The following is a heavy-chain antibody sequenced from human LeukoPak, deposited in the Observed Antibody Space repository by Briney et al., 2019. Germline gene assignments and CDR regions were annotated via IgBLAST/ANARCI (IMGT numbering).Heavy chain of an antibody. D-gene: IGHD3-10*01. J-gene: IGHJ4*02. Sequence: SVKVSCKASGGTFSSYAISWVRQAPGQGLEWMGGIIPIFGTANYAQKFQGRVTITADESTSTAYMELSRLRSDDTAVYYCARDLRMVRELTPLWGQGTLVTVSS. V-gene: IGHV1-69*13. CDR3: ARDLRMVRELTPL. CDR2: IIPIFGTA. CDR1: GGTFSSYA.